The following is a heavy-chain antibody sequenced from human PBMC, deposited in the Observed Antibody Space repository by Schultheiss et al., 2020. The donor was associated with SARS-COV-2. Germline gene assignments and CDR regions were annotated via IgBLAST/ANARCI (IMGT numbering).Heavy chain of an antibody. D-gene: IGHD4-17*01. CDR3: ARDAGSTVTTLSDY. Sequence: GGSLRLSCAASGFTFSSYSMNWVRQAPGKGLEWVSSISSSSSYIYYADSVKGRFTISRDNSKNMLFMQMNSLRAEDTAVYYCARDAGSTVTTLSDYWGQGTLVTVSS. V-gene: IGHV3-21*04. J-gene: IGHJ4*02. CDR2: ISSSSSYI. CDR1: GFTFSSYS.